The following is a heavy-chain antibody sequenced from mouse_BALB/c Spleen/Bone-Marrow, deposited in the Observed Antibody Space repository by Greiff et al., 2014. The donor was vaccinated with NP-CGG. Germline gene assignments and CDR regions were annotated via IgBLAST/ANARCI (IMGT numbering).Heavy chain of an antibody. V-gene: IGHV1S130*01. J-gene: IGHJ2*01. CDR3: ARHHRYAYYFDY. CDR1: GYTFTNSW. CDR2: IHPNSGNT. Sequence: VQLQQSGSVLVRPGASVKLSCKASGYTFTNSWIHWAKQRPGQGLEWIGEIHPNSGNTNFNEKFKVKATLTVDTSSSTAYVDLSSLTADDSSVYYCARHHRYAYYFDYWGQGTTLTVSS. D-gene: IGHD2-14*01.